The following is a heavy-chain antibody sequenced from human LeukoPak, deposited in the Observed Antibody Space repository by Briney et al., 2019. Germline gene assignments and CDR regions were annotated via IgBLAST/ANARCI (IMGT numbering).Heavy chain of an antibody. V-gene: IGHV4-59*11. CDR1: GGSISSHY. CDR3: VRRVRYFGQNDY. J-gene: IGHJ4*02. Sequence: SETLSLTRTVSGGSISSHYWSWIRQPPGKGLEWIGYIYYSGSTNYNPSLKSRVTISVDTSKNQFSLKLSSVTAADTAVYYCVRRVRYFGQNDYWGQGTLVTVSS. CDR2: IYYSGST. D-gene: IGHD3-9*01.